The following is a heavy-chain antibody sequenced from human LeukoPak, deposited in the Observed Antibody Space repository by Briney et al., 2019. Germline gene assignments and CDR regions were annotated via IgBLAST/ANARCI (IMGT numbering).Heavy chain of an antibody. CDR3: TRDQTPYY. CDR1: GFTFSSYG. J-gene: IGHJ4*02. V-gene: IGHV3-30*02. Sequence: GGSLRLSCAASGFTFSSYGMHWVRQAPGKGLEWVAFIRYDGSNKYYADSVKGRFTISRDNAKNSLYLQMNSLKTEDTAVYYCTRDQTPYYWGQGTLVTVAS. CDR2: IRYDGSNK.